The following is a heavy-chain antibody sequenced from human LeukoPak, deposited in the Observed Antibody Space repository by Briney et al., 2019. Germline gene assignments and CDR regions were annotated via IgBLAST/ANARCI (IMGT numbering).Heavy chain of an antibody. CDR2: ISYDGSIK. V-gene: IGHV3-30*18. D-gene: IGHD2-15*01. J-gene: IGHJ6*03. CDR3: AKDLEGHLSVDYYYYYMDV. Sequence: PGRSLRLSCAASGFTFSSYGMHWARQAPGKGLEWVAVISYDGSIKYYADSVKGRFTISRDNSKNTLYLQMNSLRAEDTALYYCAKDLEGHLSVDYYYYYMDVWGKGTTVTVSS. CDR1: GFTFSSYG.